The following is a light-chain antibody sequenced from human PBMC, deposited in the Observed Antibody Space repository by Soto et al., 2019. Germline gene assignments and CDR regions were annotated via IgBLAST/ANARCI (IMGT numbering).Light chain of an antibody. CDR1: SGDIAAYNS. Sequence: QSALTQPASVSGSPGQSITISCTGTSGDIAAYNSVSWYQQHPGKAPKLIIYEVSKRPSGVSGRFSASKSGNRASLTISGLQADDEADYYCSSITSKNTWVFGGGTKLTVL. CDR3: SSITSKNTWV. J-gene: IGLJ3*02. V-gene: IGLV2-14*01. CDR2: EVS.